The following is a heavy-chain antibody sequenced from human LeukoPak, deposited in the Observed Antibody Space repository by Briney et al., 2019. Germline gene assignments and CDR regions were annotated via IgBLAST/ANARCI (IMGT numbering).Heavy chain of an antibody. V-gene: IGHV3-30*18. Sequence: GGSLRLSCAASGFTFSSYAMNWVRQAPGKGLEWVAVISYDGSNKYYADSVKGRFTISRDNSKNTLYLQMNSLRAEDTAVYYCAKDLFPYCSGGSCYSSGYFDYWGQGTLVTVSS. D-gene: IGHD2-15*01. CDR1: GFTFSSYA. J-gene: IGHJ4*02. CDR2: ISYDGSNK. CDR3: AKDLFPYCSGGSCYSSGYFDY.